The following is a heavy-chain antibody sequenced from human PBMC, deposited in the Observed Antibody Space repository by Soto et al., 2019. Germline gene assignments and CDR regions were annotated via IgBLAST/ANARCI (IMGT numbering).Heavy chain of an antibody. Sequence: QVQLVQSGAEVKKPGASVKVSCKASGYTFTSYAMHWVRQAPGQRLEWMGWINAGNGNTKYSQKFQGRVTITRDTSASTAYMELSSLGSEDTAVYYCAREVGRIMVRGADGWFDPWGQGTLVTVSS. J-gene: IGHJ5*02. CDR3: AREVGRIMVRGADGWFDP. CDR1: GYTFTSYA. V-gene: IGHV1-3*01. D-gene: IGHD3-10*01. CDR2: INAGNGNT.